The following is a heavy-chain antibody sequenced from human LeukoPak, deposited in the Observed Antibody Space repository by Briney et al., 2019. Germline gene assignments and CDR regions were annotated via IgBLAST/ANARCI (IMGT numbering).Heavy chain of an antibody. J-gene: IGHJ6*02. CDR1: GGTFSSYA. CDR2: IIPIFGTA. V-gene: IGHV1-69*13. CDR3: ARRFRRYCSGGSCYYYYGMDV. Sequence: ASVKVSCKASGGTFSSYAISWVRQAPGQGLEWMGGIIPIFGTANYAQKFQGRVTITADESTSTAYMELSSLRSEDTAVYYCARRFRRYCSGGSCYYYYGMDVWGQGTTVTVSS. D-gene: IGHD2-15*01.